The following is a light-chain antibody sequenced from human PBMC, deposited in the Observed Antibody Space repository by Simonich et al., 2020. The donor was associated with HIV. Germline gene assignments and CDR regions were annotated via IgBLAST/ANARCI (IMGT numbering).Light chain of an antibody. V-gene: IGLV3-1*01. Sequence: SYELTQSPSLSVSPGQTASITCSGDKLGNKSASWYQQKPGQSPVLVMYQNNKRPLGIPVRFSSSNSGNTASLTISGTQAMDEADYYCQAWDSNNVVFGGGTKLTVL. CDR3: QAWDSNNVV. CDR2: QNN. J-gene: IGLJ2*01. CDR1: KLGNKS.